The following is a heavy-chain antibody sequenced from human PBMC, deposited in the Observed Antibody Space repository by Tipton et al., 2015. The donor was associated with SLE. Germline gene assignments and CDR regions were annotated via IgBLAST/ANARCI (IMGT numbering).Heavy chain of an antibody. CDR1: GDSIRSYY. J-gene: IGHJ4*02. Sequence: LSLTCTVSGDSIRSYYWTWIRQPPGKGLEWVSAITGTGSTTYYADSVEGRFTISRDNSKNTLYLQMNSLRAEDMAVYYCAKARDTSGNFFDYWGQGTLVTVSS. V-gene: IGHV3-23*01. CDR3: AKARDTSGNFFDY. CDR2: ITGTGSTT. D-gene: IGHD3-16*01.